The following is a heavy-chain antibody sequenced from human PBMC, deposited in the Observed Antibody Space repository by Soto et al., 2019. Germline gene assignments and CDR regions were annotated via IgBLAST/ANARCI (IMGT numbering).Heavy chain of an antibody. CDR3: ARVSFYYDSSGYGVGWFDP. D-gene: IGHD3-22*01. J-gene: IGHJ5*02. CDR1: GGSVSSDSYY. CDR2: VYHSGST. V-gene: IGHV4-61*01. Sequence: SETLSLTCTVSGGSVSSDSYYWSWIRQPPGKRLEWIGNVYHSGSTNYSPTLKSRVTMSVETSKNQFSLKLNSVTAADTAVYYCARVSFYYDSSGYGVGWFDPWRRGTPVTVSS.